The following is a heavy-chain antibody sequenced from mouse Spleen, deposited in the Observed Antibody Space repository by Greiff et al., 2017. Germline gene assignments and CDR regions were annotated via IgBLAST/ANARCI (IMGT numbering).Heavy chain of an antibody. J-gene: IGHJ4*01. Sequence: EVQLQQSGPVLVKPGASVKMSCKASGYTFTDYYMNWVKQSHGKSLEWIGVINPYNGGTSYNQKFKGKATLTVDKSSSTAYMELNSLTSEDSAVYYCARGDDGYYGAMDYWGQGTSVTVSS. CDR2: INPYNGGT. CDR1: GYTFTDYY. V-gene: IGHV1-19*01. D-gene: IGHD2-3*01. CDR3: ARGDDGYYGAMDY.